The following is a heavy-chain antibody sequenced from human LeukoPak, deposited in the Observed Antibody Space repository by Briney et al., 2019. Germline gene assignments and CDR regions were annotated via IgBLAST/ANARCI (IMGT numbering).Heavy chain of an antibody. Sequence: GGSLRLSCAASGFTFTNHWMHWVRQAPGKGLVWVSRIRPDGRETNHADSVKGRFTISRDNAKNSLYLQMNSLRAEDTAVYYCARVRSAAGFDYWGQGTLVTVSS. D-gene: IGHD6-13*01. J-gene: IGHJ4*02. CDR2: IRPDGRET. CDR3: ARVRSAAGFDY. CDR1: GFTFTNHW. V-gene: IGHV3-74*01.